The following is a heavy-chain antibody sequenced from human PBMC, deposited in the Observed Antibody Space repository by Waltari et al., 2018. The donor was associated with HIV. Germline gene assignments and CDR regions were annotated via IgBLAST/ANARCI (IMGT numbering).Heavy chain of an antibody. D-gene: IGHD2-15*01. Sequence: QVQLVESGGGVVQPGRSLRLSCAASGFTFSNYAIHWVRQAPGKGLEWVAVISYDGSNKYYADSVKGRFTISRDNSKNTLYLQMNSRRAEDTAVYYCARDARWPFHYFDYWGQGTLVTVSS. J-gene: IGHJ4*02. V-gene: IGHV3-30*01. CDR3: ARDARWPFHYFDY. CDR2: ISYDGSNK. CDR1: GFTFSNYA.